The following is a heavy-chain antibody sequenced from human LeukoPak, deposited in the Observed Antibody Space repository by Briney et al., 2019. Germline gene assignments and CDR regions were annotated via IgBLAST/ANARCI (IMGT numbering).Heavy chain of an antibody. J-gene: IGHJ4*02. CDR3: QVQTLVRGIDY. D-gene: IGHD3-10*01. CDR2: ISGSGGST. V-gene: IGHV3-23*01. Sequence: PGGSLRLSCAASGFTFSSYAMSWIRQAPGKGLEWVSAISGSGGSTYYADSVKGRFTISRDNAKNSLYLQMNSLRADDTAVYCCQVQTLVRGIDYWGQGTLVTVSS. CDR1: GFTFSSYA.